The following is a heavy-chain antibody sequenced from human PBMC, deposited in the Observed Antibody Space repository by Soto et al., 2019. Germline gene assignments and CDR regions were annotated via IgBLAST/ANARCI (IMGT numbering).Heavy chain of an antibody. CDR1: GFTLSSYE. CDR2: ISSSGSTI. V-gene: IGHV3-48*03. Sequence: GGSLRLSCTASGFTLSSYEMNWVRQAPGKGLEWLSYISSSGSTIYHADSVKGRFTISRDNAKNSLYLQMNSLRAEDTVVYYCARDEPYYDTSGYYLTTYYYGMDVWGPGTTVTVSS. D-gene: IGHD3-22*01. J-gene: IGHJ6*02. CDR3: ARDEPYYDTSGYYLTTYYYGMDV.